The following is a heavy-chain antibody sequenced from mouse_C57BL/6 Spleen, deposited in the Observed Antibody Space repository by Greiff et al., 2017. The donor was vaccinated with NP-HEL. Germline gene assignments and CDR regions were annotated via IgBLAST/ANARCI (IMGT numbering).Heavy chain of an antibody. CDR2: IRLKSDNYAT. J-gene: IGHJ4*01. D-gene: IGHD1-1*01. CDR3: TAPYGSSFYYAMDY. CDR1: GFTFSNYW. Sequence: EVHLVESGGGLVQPGGSMKLSCVASGFTFSNYWMNWVRQSPEKGLEWVAQIRLKSDNYATHYAESVKGRFTISRDDSKSSVYLQMNNLRAEDTGIYYCTAPYGSSFYYAMDYWGQGTSVTVSS. V-gene: IGHV6-3*01.